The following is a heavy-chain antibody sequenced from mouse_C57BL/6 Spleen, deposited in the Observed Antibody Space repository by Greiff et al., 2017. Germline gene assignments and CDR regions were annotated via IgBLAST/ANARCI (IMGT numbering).Heavy chain of an antibody. CDR3: ARSGYYGNSEGY. V-gene: IGHV1-42*01. D-gene: IGHD2-1*01. J-gene: IGHJ2*01. Sequence: VQLQQSGPELVKPGASVKISCKASGYSFTGYYMNWVKQSPEKSLEWIGEINPSTGGTTYNQKFKAKATLTVDNSSSTTYMQLTSLTSEDSAVYDCARSGYYGNSEGYWGQGTTLTVSS. CDR1: GYSFTGYY. CDR2: INPSTGGT.